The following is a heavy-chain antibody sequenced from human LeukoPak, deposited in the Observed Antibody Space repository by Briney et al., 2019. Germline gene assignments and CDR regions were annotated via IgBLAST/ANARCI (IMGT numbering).Heavy chain of an antibody. V-gene: IGHV3-33*06. CDR2: IWYDGSIK. Sequence: GGSLGLSCVASGFSFSDYGVHWVRQAPGKGLEWVAVIWYDGSIKYYADSVKGRFTISRDNSRNTAYLQMNSLRAEDTAVYYCVKGFNWYFDLWGRGTLVTVSS. CDR1: GFSFSDYG. J-gene: IGHJ2*01. CDR3: VKGFNWYFDL.